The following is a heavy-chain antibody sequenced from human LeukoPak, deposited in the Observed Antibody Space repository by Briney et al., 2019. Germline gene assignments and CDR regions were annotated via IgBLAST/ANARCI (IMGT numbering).Heavy chain of an antibody. CDR3: ARVTTVLAFDI. J-gene: IGHJ3*02. Sequence: SQTLSLTCTVSGGSISSGDYYWSWIRQPPGKGLEWIGYIYYSGSTYYNPSLKGRVTISVDTSKNRFSLKLSSVTAADTAVYYCARVTTVLAFDIWGQGTMVTVSS. CDR1: GGSISSGDYY. CDR2: IYYSGST. D-gene: IGHD1-1*01. V-gene: IGHV4-30-4*01.